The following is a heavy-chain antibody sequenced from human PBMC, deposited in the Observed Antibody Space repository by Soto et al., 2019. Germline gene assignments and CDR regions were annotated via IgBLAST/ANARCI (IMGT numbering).Heavy chain of an antibody. CDR1: GFTVRSTY. Sequence: GGSLRLSCAASGFTVRSTYMSWVRQAPGMGLEWVSVIYSGGTTFYADSVRGRVTISRDNSKNTLYLQMNSMRAEDTAVYYCAGGIASAGSFDYWGQGTLVTVAS. D-gene: IGHD6-13*01. J-gene: IGHJ4*01. CDR3: AGGIASAGSFDY. CDR2: IYSGGTT. V-gene: IGHV3-66*01.